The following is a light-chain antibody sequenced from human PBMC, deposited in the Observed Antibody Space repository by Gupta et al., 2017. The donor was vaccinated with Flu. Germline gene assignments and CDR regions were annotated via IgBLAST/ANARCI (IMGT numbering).Light chain of an antibody. Sequence: PSSLSAAIGDRVTITCRASQSIATYLNWYQQKPGKAPKLLIYAASRLQFGVPSRFSGGGSGTDFTLTISPLLLEGFATYYCQQSDSNPQTFGPGTNVDF. V-gene: IGKV1-39*01. J-gene: IGKJ3*01. CDR1: QSIATY. CDR2: AAS. CDR3: QQSDSNPQT.